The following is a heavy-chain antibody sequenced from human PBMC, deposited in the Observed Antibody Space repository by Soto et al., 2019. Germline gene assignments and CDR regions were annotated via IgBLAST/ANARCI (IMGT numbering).Heavy chain of an antibody. D-gene: IGHD2-15*01. J-gene: IGHJ6*02. V-gene: IGHV4-31*03. CDR2: IYYSGST. CDR1: GGSISSGHYH. Sequence: SETLSLTCTVSGGSISSGHYHWGWIRQHPGKGLEWIGYIYYSGSTYYNPSLKSRVTISVDTSKNQFSLKLSSVTAADTAVYYCASSRGGDVWGQGTTVTVSS. CDR3: ASSRGGDV.